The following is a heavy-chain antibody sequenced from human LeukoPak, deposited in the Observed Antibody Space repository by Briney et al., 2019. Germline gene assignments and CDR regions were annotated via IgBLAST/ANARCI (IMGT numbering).Heavy chain of an antibody. CDR1: GFTFSGSA. CDR2: IRSKANSYAT. Sequence: GGSLRLSCAASGFTFSGSATHWVRQASGKGLEWVGRIRSKANSYATAYAASVKGRFTISRDDSKNTAYLQMNSLKTEDTAVYYCTRLSRNYYYYMDVWGKGTTVTVSS. CDR3: TRLSRNYYYYMDV. J-gene: IGHJ6*03. V-gene: IGHV3-73*01.